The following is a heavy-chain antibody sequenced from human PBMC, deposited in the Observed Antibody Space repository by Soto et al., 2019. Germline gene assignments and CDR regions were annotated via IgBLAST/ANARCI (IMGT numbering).Heavy chain of an antibody. CDR2: IKQDESEK. CDR3: ASDRFRGTYYLRGVTYFFEE. V-gene: IGHV3-7*03. J-gene: IGHJ4*02. CDR1: GLTFTDYW. D-gene: IGHD1-26*01. Sequence: SLRLSCVTYGLTFTDYWMSWVRQAPGKGLEWVANIKQDESEKNYLDSVKGRFTISRDNAKNSLYLQMNSLRAEDTAVYYCASDRFRGTYYLRGVTYFFEEWGQGAPVTGAS.